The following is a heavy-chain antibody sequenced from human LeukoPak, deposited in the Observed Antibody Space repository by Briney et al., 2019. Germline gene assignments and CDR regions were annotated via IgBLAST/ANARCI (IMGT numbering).Heavy chain of an antibody. CDR2: ISSGGGDT. V-gene: IGHV3-23*01. CDR1: EFTFSRYA. J-gene: IGHJ4*02. D-gene: IGHD2-21*02. CDR3: TRGQSYCGADCYSD. Sequence: GGSLRLSCAASEFTFSRYAMNWVRQAPGKGLEWVSAISSGGGDTYYADSVKGRFTISRDNSKNTVFLQMNSLRVEDTALYYCTRGQSYCGADCYSDWGQGTLVTVSS.